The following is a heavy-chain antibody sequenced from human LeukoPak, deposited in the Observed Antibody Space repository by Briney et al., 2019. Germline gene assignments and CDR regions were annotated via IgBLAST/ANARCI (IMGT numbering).Heavy chain of an antibody. J-gene: IGHJ6*03. Sequence: GGSLRLSCAASGFTFSSYSMNWVRQAPGKGLEWVSSISSSSSYIYYADSVKGRFTISRDNAKNSLYLQMNSLRAEDTALYYCTRGGLAAAGRAPYYYCMDVWGKGTTVTVSS. V-gene: IGHV3-21*04. CDR3: TRGGLAAAGRAPYYYCMDV. CDR1: GFTFSSYS. CDR2: ISSSSSYI. D-gene: IGHD6-13*01.